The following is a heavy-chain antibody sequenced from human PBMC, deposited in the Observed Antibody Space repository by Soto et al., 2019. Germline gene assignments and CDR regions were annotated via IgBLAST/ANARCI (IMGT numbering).Heavy chain of an antibody. J-gene: IGHJ4*02. CDR1: GGSISSSSYY. CDR3: AILKTTVEKDY. Sequence: QLQLQESGPGLVKPSETLSLTCTVSGGSISSSSYYWGWIRQPPGKGLEWIGSIYYSGSTYYNPSLKRRVTISVDTSKNQFSLKLSSVTAADTAVYYCAILKTTVEKDYWGQGTLVTVSS. D-gene: IGHD4-17*01. V-gene: IGHV4-39*01. CDR2: IYYSGST.